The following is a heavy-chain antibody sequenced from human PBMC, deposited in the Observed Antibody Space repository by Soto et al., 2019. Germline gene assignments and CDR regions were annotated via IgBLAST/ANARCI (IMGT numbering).Heavy chain of an antibody. J-gene: IGHJ4*02. CDR1: GGTFSSYT. Sequence: QVQLVQSGAEVKKPGSSVKVSCKASGGTFSSYTISWVRQAPGQGLEWMGRIIPILGIANYAQKFQGRVTITAYKSTSTAYMELSSLRSEDTAVYYCARLSGYSSSRTDYWGQGTLVTVSS. CDR2: IIPILGIA. V-gene: IGHV1-69*02. CDR3: ARLSGYSSSRTDY. D-gene: IGHD6-13*01.